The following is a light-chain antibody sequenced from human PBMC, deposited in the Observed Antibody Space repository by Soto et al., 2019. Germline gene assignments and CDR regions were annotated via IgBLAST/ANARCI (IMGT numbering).Light chain of an antibody. J-gene: IGKJ1*01. Sequence: DIQMTQSPSTLSASVGDRVTITCRASQSISSWLAWYQQKPGKAPKRLIYKASSLESGVPSRFSGSGSGTEFTLTITSLQPDDFATYYCQHYNYYTPWTFGQGTKVEIK. CDR3: QHYNYYTPWT. CDR2: KAS. V-gene: IGKV1-5*03. CDR1: QSISSW.